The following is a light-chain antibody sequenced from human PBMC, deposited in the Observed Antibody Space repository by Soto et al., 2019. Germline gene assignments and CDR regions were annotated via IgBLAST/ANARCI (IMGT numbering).Light chain of an antibody. CDR2: DGS. CDR1: NIGARS. CDR3: QVRDSRSDQEI. J-gene: IGLJ1*01. Sequence: SYELPQPPSVSVAPGQTARLTCGGNNIGARSVHWYHQRPGQAPVLVVYDGSVRPSGIPGRFSGSNSGNTATLTIKWVEAGDEGDYYCQVRDSRSDQEIFGGVTKVTVL. V-gene: IGLV3-21*02.